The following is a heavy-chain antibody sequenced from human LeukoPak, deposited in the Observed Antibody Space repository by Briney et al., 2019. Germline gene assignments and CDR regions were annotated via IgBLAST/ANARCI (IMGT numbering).Heavy chain of an antibody. J-gene: IGHJ5*02. CDR3: ARADRLDGGPYLIGP. D-gene: IGHD2-21*01. CDR2: INPNSGGT. CDR1: GYSFTDYY. Sequence: ASVKVSCKTSGYSFTDYYMHWVRQAPGQGLEWMGWINPNSGGTSSAQKFQGRVTMTGDTSITTVYMEVSWLTSDDTAIYYCARADRLDGGPYLIGPWGQGTLVTVSS. V-gene: IGHV1-2*02.